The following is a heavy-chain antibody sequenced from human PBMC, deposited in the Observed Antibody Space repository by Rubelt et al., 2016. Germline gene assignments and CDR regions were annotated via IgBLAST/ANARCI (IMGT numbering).Heavy chain of an antibody. V-gene: IGHV7-4-1*02. CDR1: GYTFTSYG. Sequence: QVQLVQSGAEVKKPGTSVKVSYKASGYTFTSYGISWVRQAPGQGLEWMGWINTNTGNPTYAQGFTGRFVFSLDTAVSTAYLQISSLKAEDTAVYYCARDYNYGNFDYWGQGTLVTVSS. CDR2: INTNTGNP. D-gene: IGHD1-1*01. CDR3: ARDYNYGNFDY. J-gene: IGHJ4*02.